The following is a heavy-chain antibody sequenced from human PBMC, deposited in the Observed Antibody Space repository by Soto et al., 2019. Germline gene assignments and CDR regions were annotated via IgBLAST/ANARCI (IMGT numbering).Heavy chain of an antibody. CDR3: FRENYFSYHGMDV. V-gene: IGHV5-51*01. CDR1: GYSFTRYW. D-gene: IGHD1-26*01. J-gene: IGHJ6*02. CDR2: IYPGDLDT. Sequence: GESLKISCKGSGYSFTRYWIGWVRQMPGKGLEWVGIIYPGDLDTRYSPSFRGQVTISADRSTSTAYLQMNSLKIEDTAVYYCFRENYFSYHGMDVWGQGTTVTVSS.